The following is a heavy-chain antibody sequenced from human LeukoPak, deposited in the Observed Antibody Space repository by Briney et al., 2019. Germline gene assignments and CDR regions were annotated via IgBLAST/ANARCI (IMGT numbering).Heavy chain of an antibody. CDR3: ARLGALHDAFDV. CDR1: GDSIRSYY. D-gene: IGHD3-16*01. CDR2: IHYSGST. V-gene: IGHV4-59*12. J-gene: IGHJ3*01. Sequence: SETLSLTCTVSGDSIRSYYWSWIRQPPGKGLEWIGNIHYSGSTKYNPSLKSRVTISVDTSKNQFSLRVTSLTAADTAVYYCARLGALHDAFDVWGQGTLVTVSS.